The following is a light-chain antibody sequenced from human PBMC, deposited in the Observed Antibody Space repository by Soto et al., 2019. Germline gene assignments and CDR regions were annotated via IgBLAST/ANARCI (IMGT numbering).Light chain of an antibody. CDR2: EAS. V-gene: IGKV1-5*03. Sequence: DIHMTQSPSTLSASVGDRVTITCRAGQNINSWLAWYQQKPGKAPKLLIYEASSLEKGVPARFGGSGSGTEFTLTISSLQSEDFALYYCQQYNDWPLTFGQGTKVDI. CDR3: QQYNDWPLT. J-gene: IGKJ1*01. CDR1: QNINSW.